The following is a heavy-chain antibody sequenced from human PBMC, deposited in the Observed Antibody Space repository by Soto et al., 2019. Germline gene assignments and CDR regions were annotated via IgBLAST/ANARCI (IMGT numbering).Heavy chain of an antibody. V-gene: IGHV4-59*01. D-gene: IGHD2-2*01. CDR3: ARVYCSSTSCYYPFDP. CDR2: IYYSGST. Sequence: SETLSLTCTVSGGSISSYWWSWIRQPPGRGREWIGYIYYSGSTNYNPSLKSRVTISLDTSKSQFSLKLSSVTAADTAVYYCARVYCSSTSCYYPFDPWGQGTLVTVSS. J-gene: IGHJ5*02. CDR1: GGSISSYW.